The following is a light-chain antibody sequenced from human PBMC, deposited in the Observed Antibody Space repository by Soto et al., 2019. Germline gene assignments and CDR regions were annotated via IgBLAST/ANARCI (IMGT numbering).Light chain of an antibody. Sequence: DIQMTQSPSSLSASVGDRVTITCRASQGISIYLAWFQQKPGKDPKSLIYAASRLQAEVPSKFSGSGSGTDFTLTISSLQPEDFATYYCQQYYTYPYTLGQGTELEI. CDR1: QGISIY. CDR2: AAS. J-gene: IGKJ2*01. CDR3: QQYYTYPYT. V-gene: IGKV1-16*02.